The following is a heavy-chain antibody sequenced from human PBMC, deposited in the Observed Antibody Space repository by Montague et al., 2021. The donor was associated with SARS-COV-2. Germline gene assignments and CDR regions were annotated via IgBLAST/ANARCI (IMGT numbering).Heavy chain of an antibody. D-gene: IGHD3-16*02. Sequence: SETLSLTCAVYGGSFSGYYWTWIRQPPGKGLEWIGEINHSGSTNXNPSLKSRVTISVDTSKNQFSLKLRSVTAADTAVYYCARGQSPRITFGGIIAYGLDVWGQGTTVTVSS. CDR2: INHSGST. J-gene: IGHJ6*02. V-gene: IGHV4-34*01. CDR3: ARGQSPRITFGGIIAYGLDV. CDR1: GGSFSGYY.